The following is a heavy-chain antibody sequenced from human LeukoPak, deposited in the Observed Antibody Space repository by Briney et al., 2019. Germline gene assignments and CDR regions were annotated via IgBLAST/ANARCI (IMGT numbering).Heavy chain of an antibody. D-gene: IGHD2-2*01. CDR2: ISSSSSYT. J-gene: IGHJ3*02. CDR3: AREGYCSSTSCYDGAFDI. V-gene: IGHV3-11*06. CDR1: GFTFSDYY. Sequence: GGSLRLSCAASGFTFSDYYMSWIRQAPGQGLEWVSYISSSSSYTNYADSVKGRFTISRDNAKNSLYLQMNSLRAEDTVVYYCAREGYCSSTSCYDGAFDIWGQGTMVTVSS.